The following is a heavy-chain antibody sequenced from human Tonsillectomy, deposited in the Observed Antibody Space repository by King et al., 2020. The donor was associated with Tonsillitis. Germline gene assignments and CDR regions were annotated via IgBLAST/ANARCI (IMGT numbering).Heavy chain of an antibody. CDR3: PSRPGRGYDGGPYDY. CDR1: GFSITNAW. J-gene: IGHJ4*02. Sequence: VQLVESGGGLVKPGGSLRVSCAASGFSITNAWMTWVRQAPGKGLEWVGRIKSEADGGPTDYAAPVKGRFTISRDGSRKTLYLQMNSLPSDETAVYHCPSRPGRGYDGGPYDYWGQGTVVTVSS. V-gene: IGHV3-15*01. D-gene: IGHD1-14*01. CDR2: IKSEADGGPT.